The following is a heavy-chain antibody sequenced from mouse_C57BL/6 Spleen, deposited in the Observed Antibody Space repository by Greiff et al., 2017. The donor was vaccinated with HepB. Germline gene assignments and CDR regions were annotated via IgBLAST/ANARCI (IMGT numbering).Heavy chain of an antibody. Sequence: VQLQQSGPELVKPGDSVKISCKASGYSFTGYFMNWVMQSHGKSLEWIGRINPYNGDTFYNQKFKGTATLTVDKSSSTSHMELRSLTSEDSAVYYFARRRGYDGYFDYWGQGTTLTVSS. CDR2: INPYNGDT. V-gene: IGHV1-20*01. CDR1: GYSFTGYF. CDR3: ARRRGYDGYFDY. J-gene: IGHJ2*01. D-gene: IGHD2-2*01.